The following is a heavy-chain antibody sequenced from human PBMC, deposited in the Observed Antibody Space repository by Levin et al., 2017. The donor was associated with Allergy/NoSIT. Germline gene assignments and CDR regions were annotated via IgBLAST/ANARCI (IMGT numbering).Heavy chain of an antibody. Sequence: SCAASGFTFSSYRMNWVRQAPGKGLEWVSYISSSSSTIYYADSVKGRFTISRDNAKNSLYLQMNSLRAEDTAVYYCARKYVSGYGGGWGIDFWGQGTLVTVSS. V-gene: IGHV3-48*01. CDR1: GFTFSSYR. J-gene: IGHJ4*02. CDR2: ISSSSSTI. CDR3: ARKYVSGYGGGWGIDF. D-gene: IGHD5-12*01.